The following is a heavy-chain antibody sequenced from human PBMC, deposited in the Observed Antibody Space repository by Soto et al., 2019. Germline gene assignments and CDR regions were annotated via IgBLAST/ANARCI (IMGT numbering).Heavy chain of an antibody. V-gene: IGHV3-23*01. CDR1: GFSFNPYV. J-gene: IGHJ4*02. Sequence: PGGSLRLSCVASGFSFNPYVMAWVRQAPGKGLEWVSAIRSNTAITHYPDSMRGRFTISRVNSENTIFLQMHSLRVEDSAVYFCGKASDGAWPYYFDSRGQRTLVTVSS. CDR3: GKASDGAWPYYFDS. CDR2: IRSNTAIT. D-gene: IGHD5-12*01.